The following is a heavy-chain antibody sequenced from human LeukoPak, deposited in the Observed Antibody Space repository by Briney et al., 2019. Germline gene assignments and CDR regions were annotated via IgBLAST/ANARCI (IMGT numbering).Heavy chain of an antibody. J-gene: IGHJ3*02. CDR3: ARVVPAATDAFDI. CDR1: GGTFSSYA. D-gene: IGHD2-2*01. CDR2: IIPILGIA. V-gene: IGHV1-69*04. Sequence: SVTVSFKASGGTFSSYAISWVRQAPGQGLEWMGRIIPILGIANYARKFQGRVTITADKSTSTAYMELSSLRSEDTAVYYCARVVPAATDAFDIWGQGTMVTVSS.